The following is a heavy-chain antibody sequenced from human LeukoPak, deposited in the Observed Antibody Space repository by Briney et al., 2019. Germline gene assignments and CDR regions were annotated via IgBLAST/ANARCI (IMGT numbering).Heavy chain of an antibody. V-gene: IGHV3-30*12. J-gene: IGHJ6*03. CDR3: ARECLRASYYYYMDV. Sequence: QTGGSLRLSCAASGFTFSSYGMHWVRQVPGKGLEWVAVISSDGSNKYYTDSVKGRFTISRDNSKNTLYLQMNSLRAEDTAVYYCARECLRASYYYYMDVWGKGTTVTVSS. CDR2: ISSDGSNK. D-gene: IGHD5-12*01. CDR1: GFTFSSYG.